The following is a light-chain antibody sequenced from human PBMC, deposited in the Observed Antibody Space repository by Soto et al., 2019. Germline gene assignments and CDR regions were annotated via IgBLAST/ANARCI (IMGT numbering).Light chain of an antibody. Sequence: EIVLTQSPGTLSLTAGERATLSCRASQSVSSSCLAWYQQKPGQTPRLLIYGASSRATGIPDRFSGGGSGTDFTLTISRLEPEDFAVYYCQQCGSSPRTFGQGTKVEIK. CDR1: QSVSSSC. CDR3: QQCGSSPRT. V-gene: IGKV3-20*01. CDR2: GAS. J-gene: IGKJ1*01.